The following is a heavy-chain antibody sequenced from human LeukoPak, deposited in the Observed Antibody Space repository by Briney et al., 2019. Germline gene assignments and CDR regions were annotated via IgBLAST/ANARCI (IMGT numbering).Heavy chain of an antibody. CDR2: ISYDGSNK. Sequence: GGSLRLSCAASGFTFSSYAMHWVRQAPGKGLEWVAVISYDGSNKYYADSVKGRFTISRDNSKNTLYLQMNSLRAEDTAVYYCAKDAYNRLTGYLFDYWGQGTLVTVSS. D-gene: IGHD3-9*01. J-gene: IGHJ4*02. V-gene: IGHV3-30*04. CDR1: GFTFSSYA. CDR3: AKDAYNRLTGYLFDY.